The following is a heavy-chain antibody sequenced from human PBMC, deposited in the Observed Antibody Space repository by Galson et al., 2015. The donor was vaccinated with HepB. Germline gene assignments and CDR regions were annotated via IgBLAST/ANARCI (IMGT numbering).Heavy chain of an antibody. CDR3: ARGLGYCSSTSCYTRRRAFDI. J-gene: IGHJ3*02. Sequence: SVKVSCKASGYTFTSYGISWVRQAPGQGLEWMGWISAYNGNTNYAQKLQGRVTMTTDTSTSTAYMELRSLRSDDTAVYYCARGLGYCSSTSCYTRRRAFDIWGQGTMVTVSS. CDR2: ISAYNGNT. CDR1: GYTFTSYG. D-gene: IGHD2-2*02. V-gene: IGHV1-18*01.